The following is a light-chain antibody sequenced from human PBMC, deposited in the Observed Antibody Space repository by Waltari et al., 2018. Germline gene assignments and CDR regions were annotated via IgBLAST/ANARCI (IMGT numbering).Light chain of an antibody. Sequence: EIVLTQSPATLSLSPGERATLSCRASQSISSYVAWYQQKPGQAPRLLIYDASNTSTNIPARFSGSACGTDFTLTISSLAHEVFAFYCCQRHNNWVTFGGGTKVEIK. J-gene: IGKJ4*01. CDR2: DAS. CDR3: QRHNNWVT. V-gene: IGKV3-11*01. CDR1: QSISSY.